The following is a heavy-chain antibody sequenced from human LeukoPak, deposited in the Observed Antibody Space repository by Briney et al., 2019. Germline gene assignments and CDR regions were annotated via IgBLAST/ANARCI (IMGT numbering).Heavy chain of an antibody. CDR3: ARRRVGLRYFDWPNDAFDI. CDR1: GYTFTGYY. V-gene: IGHV1-2*02. Sequence: VASVKVPCKASGYTFTGYYMHWVRQAPGQGLEWMGWINPNSGGTNYAQKFQGRVTMTRDTSISTAYMELSRLRSDDTAVYYCARRRVGLRYFDWPNDAFDIWGQGTMVTVSS. D-gene: IGHD3-9*01. J-gene: IGHJ3*02. CDR2: INPNSGGT.